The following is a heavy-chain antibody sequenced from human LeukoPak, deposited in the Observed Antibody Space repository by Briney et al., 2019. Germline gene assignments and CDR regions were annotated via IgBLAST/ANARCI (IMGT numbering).Heavy chain of an antibody. CDR1: GFTFSSYG. CDR3: AKDLSYDFVGSYYGMDV. J-gene: IGHJ6*02. CDR2: ISYDGSNK. D-gene: IGHD5-12*01. Sequence: PGGSLRLSCAASGFTFSSYGMHWVRQAPGKGLEWVAVISYDGSNKYYADSVKGRFTISRDNSKNTLYLQMNSLRAEDTAVYYCAKDLSYDFVGSYYGMDVWGQGTTVTVSS. V-gene: IGHV3-30*18.